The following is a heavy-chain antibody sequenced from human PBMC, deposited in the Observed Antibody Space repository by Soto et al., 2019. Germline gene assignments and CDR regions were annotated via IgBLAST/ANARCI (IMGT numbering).Heavy chain of an antibody. J-gene: IGHJ3*02. CDR3: ARVPDCSSTSCPRWGAFDI. V-gene: IGHV3-21*01. Sequence: GALRLSCAASGFTFSSYSMNWVRQAPGKGLEWVSSISSSSSYIYYADSVKGRFTISRDNAKNSLYLQMNSLRAEDTAVYYCARVPDCSSTSCPRWGAFDIWGQGTMVTVSS. D-gene: IGHD2-2*01. CDR1: GFTFSSYS. CDR2: ISSSSSYI.